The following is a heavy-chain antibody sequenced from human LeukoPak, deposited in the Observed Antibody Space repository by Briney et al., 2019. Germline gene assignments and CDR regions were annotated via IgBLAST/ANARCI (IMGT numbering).Heavy chain of an antibody. CDR2: IIPIFGTA. Sequence: ASVKVSRKASGGTFSSYAISWVRQAPGQGLEWMGGIIPIFGTANYAQKFQGRVTITADESTSTAYMELSSLRSEDTAVYYCARTISHGYYGMDVWGQGTTVTVSS. CDR1: GGTFSSYA. J-gene: IGHJ6*02. CDR3: ARTISHGYYGMDV. V-gene: IGHV1-69*13.